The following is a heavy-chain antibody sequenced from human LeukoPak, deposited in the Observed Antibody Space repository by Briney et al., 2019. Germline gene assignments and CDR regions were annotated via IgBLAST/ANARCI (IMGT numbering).Heavy chain of an antibody. D-gene: IGHD2-2*01. J-gene: IGHJ5*02. CDR3: AREYCSSTSCYRDNWFDP. V-gene: IGHV1-69*04. Sequence: SVKVSCKASGGTFSSYTISWVRQAPGQGLEWMGRIIPILGIANYAQTVKGRVTISADKSTSTAYLQLSSLRSEDTAVYYCAREYCSSTSCYRDNWFDPWGQGTLVTVSS. CDR2: IIPILGIA. CDR1: GGTFSSYT.